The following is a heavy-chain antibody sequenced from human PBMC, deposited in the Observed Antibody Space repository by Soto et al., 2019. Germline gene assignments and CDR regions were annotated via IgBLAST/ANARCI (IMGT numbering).Heavy chain of an antibody. CDR1: GFTFSSYG. CDR3: VKDNLHSGSYEYWYFDL. CDR2: IPFDGNYK. Sequence: QVQLVESGGGVVQPGRSLRLSCVGSGFTFSSYGMHWVRQAPGKGLEWLAVIPFDGNYKYHADSVKGRFTISRDNSKNTLLLEMSSLRPDVTAVYYCVKDNLHSGSYEYWYFDLWCRGTLVTVSS. J-gene: IGHJ2*01. D-gene: IGHD1-26*01. V-gene: IGHV3-30*18.